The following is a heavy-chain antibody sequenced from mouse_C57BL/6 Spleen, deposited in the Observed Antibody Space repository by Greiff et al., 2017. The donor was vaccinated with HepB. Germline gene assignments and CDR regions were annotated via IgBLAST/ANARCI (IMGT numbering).Heavy chain of an antibody. Sequence: VQLQQPGAELVKPGASVKLSCKASGYTFTSYWMHWVKQRPGQGLEWIGMIHPNSGSTNYNEKFKSKATLTVEKSASTAYMQLSSLTSEDSAVYYCAEVEDRFAYWGQGTLVTVSA. CDR2: IHPNSGST. V-gene: IGHV1-64*01. CDR3: AEVEDRFAY. J-gene: IGHJ3*01. CDR1: GYTFTSYW. D-gene: IGHD1-1*02.